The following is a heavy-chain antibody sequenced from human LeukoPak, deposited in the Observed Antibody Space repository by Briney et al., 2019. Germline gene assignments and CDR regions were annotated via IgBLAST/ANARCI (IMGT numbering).Heavy chain of an antibody. CDR3: ASMTTGHDY. J-gene: IGHJ4*02. Sequence: SETLSLTCAVSGTSFSSYYWSWIRPSPEKGLEWIGEINHSGYTNNNPSLKSRVTMSVDTANNRFSLSLSSVTAADTAVYFCASMTTGHDYWGQGILVTVSS. CDR1: GTSFSSYY. V-gene: IGHV4-34*01. CDR2: INHSGYT. D-gene: IGHD4-17*01.